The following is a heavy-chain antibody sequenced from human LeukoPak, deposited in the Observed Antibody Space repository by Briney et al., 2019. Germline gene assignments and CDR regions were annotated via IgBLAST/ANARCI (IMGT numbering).Heavy chain of an antibody. V-gene: IGHV3-23*01. J-gene: IGHJ4*02. D-gene: IGHD2-2*01. Sequence: PGGSLRLSCAASGFTFTNYAMSWVRQAPGKGLEWVSAISGSGGSTYYADSVKGRFTISRDNSKNTLYLQMNSLRAEDTAVYYCXKGXXGLSYDYWGQGTLVTVSS. CDR3: XKGXXGLSYDY. CDR1: GFTFTNYA. CDR2: ISGSGGST.